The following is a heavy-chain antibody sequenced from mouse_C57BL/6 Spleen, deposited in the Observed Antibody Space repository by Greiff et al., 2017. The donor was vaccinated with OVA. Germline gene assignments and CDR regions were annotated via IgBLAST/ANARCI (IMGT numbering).Heavy chain of an antibody. Sequence: QVQLQQSGAELVKPGASVKLSCKASGYTFTSYWMQWVKQRPGQGLEWIGELDPSDSYTNYNQKFKGKATLTVDTSSSTAYMQLSSLTSEDSAVYYCARRGDYGWYFDVWGTGTTVTVSS. V-gene: IGHV1-50*01. D-gene: IGHD2-4*01. CDR2: LDPSDSYT. J-gene: IGHJ1*03. CDR1: GYTFTSYW. CDR3: ARRGDYGWYFDV.